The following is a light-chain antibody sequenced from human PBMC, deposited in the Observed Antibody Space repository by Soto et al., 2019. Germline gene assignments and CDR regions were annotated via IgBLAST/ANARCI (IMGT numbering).Light chain of an antibody. CDR2: EVS. Sequence: QSALTQPASVSGSPGQSITISCTGTSSDVGGYNYVSWYQQHPGKALKLMIYEVSNRPSGVSNRFSGSKSGNTASLTISCLQAEDEAAYYCSSYSSSSTRVFGGGTKLTVL. CDR1: SSDVGGYNY. CDR3: SSYSSSSTRV. V-gene: IGLV2-14*01. J-gene: IGLJ3*02.